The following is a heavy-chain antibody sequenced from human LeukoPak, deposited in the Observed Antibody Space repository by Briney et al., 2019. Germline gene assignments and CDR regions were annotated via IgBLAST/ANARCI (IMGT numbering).Heavy chain of an antibody. Sequence: PSETLSLTCAVSGGSISSGGYYWGWIRQPPGKGLEWIGSIYYSGSTYYNPSLKSRVTISVDTSKNQFSLKLSSVTAADTAVYYCARASGSYYYFDYWGQGTLVTVSS. CDR2: IYYSGST. J-gene: IGHJ4*02. D-gene: IGHD1-26*01. CDR1: GGSISSGGYY. CDR3: ARASGSYYYFDY. V-gene: IGHV4-39*01.